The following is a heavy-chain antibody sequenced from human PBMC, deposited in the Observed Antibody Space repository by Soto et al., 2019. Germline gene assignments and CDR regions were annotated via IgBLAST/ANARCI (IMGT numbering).Heavy chain of an antibody. CDR1: GYTFTGYY. V-gene: IGHV1-2*04. D-gene: IGHD3-3*01. J-gene: IGHJ6*02. CDR3: ARDMIFGVVIPNYGMDV. CDR2: INPNSGGT. Sequence: GASVKVSCKASGYTFTGYYMHWVRQAPGQGFEWMGWINPNSGGTNYAQKFQGWVTMTRDTSISTAYMELSRLRSDDTAVYYCARDMIFGVVIPNYGMDVCGQGTTVTVSS.